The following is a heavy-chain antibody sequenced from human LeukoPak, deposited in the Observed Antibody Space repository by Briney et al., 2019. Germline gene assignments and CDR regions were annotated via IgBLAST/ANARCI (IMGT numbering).Heavy chain of an antibody. D-gene: IGHD3-22*01. CDR1: GYTFTSYD. CDR3: ARGYYYDSSGYYYESFDI. J-gene: IGHJ3*02. V-gene: IGHV1-8*01. Sequence: ASVKVSCKASGYTFTSYDINWVRQATGQGLEWMGWMNPNSGNTGYAQKFQGRVTMTRNTSISTAYMELGSLRSEDTAVYYCARGYYYDSSGYYYESFDIWGQGTMVTVSS. CDR2: MNPNSGNT.